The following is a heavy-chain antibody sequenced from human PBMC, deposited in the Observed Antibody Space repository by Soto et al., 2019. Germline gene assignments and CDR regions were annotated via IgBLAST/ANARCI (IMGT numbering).Heavy chain of an antibody. CDR3: ARDYLVVPQRVIDY. CDR1: GFPFSSNG. D-gene: IGHD2-2*01. J-gene: IGHJ4*02. CDR2: IWYDGSNK. V-gene: IGHV3-33*01. Sequence: PGGSLRLSCAASGFPFSSNGMHWVRQAPGKGLEWVAVIWYDGSNKYNADSVKGRFTITRDNSKNTLYLQMNSLRAEDTAVYYCARDYLVVPQRVIDYWGQGTLVTVSS.